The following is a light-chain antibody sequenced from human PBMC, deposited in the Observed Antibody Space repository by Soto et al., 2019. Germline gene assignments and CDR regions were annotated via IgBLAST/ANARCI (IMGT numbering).Light chain of an antibody. V-gene: IGKV4-1*01. J-gene: IGKJ4*01. CDR1: QTLLHSSNNKGY. Sequence: DIVMTQSPHSLAVSPGERATINCKSSQTLLHSSNNKGYLAWYQQKPGQPLKLLIHWASTRESGVPDRFSGSGSETDFTLTISSLQAEDVAVYYCQQYYSPPPLTFGGGTKVEI. CDR2: WAS. CDR3: QQYYSPPPLT.